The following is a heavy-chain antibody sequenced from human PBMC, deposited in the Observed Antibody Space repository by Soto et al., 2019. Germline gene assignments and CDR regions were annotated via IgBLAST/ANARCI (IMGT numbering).Heavy chain of an antibody. V-gene: IGHV3-30*18. CDR1: GFTFSSYG. D-gene: IGHD3-22*01. Sequence: QVQLVESGGGVVQPGRSLRLSCAASGFTFSSYGMHWVRQAPGKGLEWVALISYDGSNKYYADSVKGRFTISRDNSKNTLYLQMNRLRAEDTAVYYCAKARDYYDSNYGLDVWGQGTTVTVSS. CDR3: AKARDYYDSNYGLDV. J-gene: IGHJ6*02. CDR2: ISYDGSNK.